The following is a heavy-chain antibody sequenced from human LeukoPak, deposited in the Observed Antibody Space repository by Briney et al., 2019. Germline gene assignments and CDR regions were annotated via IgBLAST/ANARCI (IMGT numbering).Heavy chain of an antibody. D-gene: IGHD2-15*01. CDR2: FDPEDGET. CDR3: ATFSHCSGGSCYLPFDY. CDR1: GYTLTELS. Sequence: ASVKVSCKVSGYTLTELSMHWVRQAPGKGLEWMGGFDPEDGETIYAQKFQGRVTMTEDTSTDTAYMELSSLRSEDTAVYYCATFSHCSGGSCYLPFDYWGQGTLVTVSS. J-gene: IGHJ4*02. V-gene: IGHV1-24*01.